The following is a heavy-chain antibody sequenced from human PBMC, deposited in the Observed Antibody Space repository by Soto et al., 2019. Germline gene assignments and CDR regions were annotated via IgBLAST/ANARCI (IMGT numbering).Heavy chain of an antibody. J-gene: IGHJ4*02. D-gene: IGHD3-22*01. CDR1: GGSISSGGYY. CDR3: ARDLIYYYDSSGYYQGYFDY. V-gene: IGHV4-31*01. CDR2: IYYSGST. Sequence: SETLSLTCTVSGGSISSGGYYWSWIRQHPGKGLEWIGYIYYSGSTYYNPSLKSPVTISVDTSKNKFSLKLSSVTAADTAVYYRARDLIYYYDSSGYYQGYFDYWGQGTLVTVSS.